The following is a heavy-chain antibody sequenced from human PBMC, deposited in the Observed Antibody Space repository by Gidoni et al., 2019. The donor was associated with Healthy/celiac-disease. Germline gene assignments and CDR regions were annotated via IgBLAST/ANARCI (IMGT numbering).Heavy chain of an antibody. D-gene: IGHD3-22*01. Sequence: GGSISSSSYYWGWIRQPPGKGLEWIGSIYYSGSTYYNPSLKSRVTISVDTSKNQFSLKLSSVTAADTAVYYCARQYYYDSSGYPGEGWFDPWGQGTLVTVSS. CDR3: ARQYYYDSSGYPGEGWFDP. V-gene: IGHV4-39*01. J-gene: IGHJ5*02. CDR2: IYYSGST. CDR1: GGSISSSSYY.